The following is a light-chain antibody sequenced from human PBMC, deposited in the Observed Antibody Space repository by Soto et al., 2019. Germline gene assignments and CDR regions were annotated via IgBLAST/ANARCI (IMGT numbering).Light chain of an antibody. J-gene: IGKJ1*01. CDR1: QSISSTY. V-gene: IGKV3-20*01. CDR2: AAS. CDR3: QQYFASSWT. Sequence: EIVLTQSPGTLSLSPGERATLSCRASQSISSTYLAWYRQKSGEAPRLLIYAASNRATGIPDRFSGGGSGTDFTLTISRLEPEDFAVYYCQQYFASSWTFGQGTRVEIK.